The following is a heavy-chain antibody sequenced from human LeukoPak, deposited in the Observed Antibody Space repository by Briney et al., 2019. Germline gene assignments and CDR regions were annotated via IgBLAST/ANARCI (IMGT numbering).Heavy chain of an antibody. D-gene: IGHD6-13*01. J-gene: IGHJ5*02. CDR3: ATQPGGPASWFDP. V-gene: IGHV4-59*01. Sequence: SETLSLTCSVSSGSISTYYWSWIRQAPGKGLEWIGFIYYSGSTNYNPSLKSRATILLDTSKNQFSLRLSSVTAADTAVYYCATQPGGPASWFDPWGQGTLVTVSP. CDR2: IYYSGST. CDR1: SGSISTYY.